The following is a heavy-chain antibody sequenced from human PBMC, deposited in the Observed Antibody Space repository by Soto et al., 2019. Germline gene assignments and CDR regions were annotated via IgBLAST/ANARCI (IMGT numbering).Heavy chain of an antibody. CDR3: ARVVLWFGESPHSKDYYYYYGMDV. CDR2: INAGNGNT. J-gene: IGHJ6*02. CDR1: RYTFTSYA. D-gene: IGHD3-10*01. V-gene: IGHV1-3*01. Sequence: GASVKVSCKASRYTFTSYAMHWVRQAPGQRLEWMGWINAGNGNTKYSQKLQGRVTMTTDTSTSTAYMELRSLRSDDTAVYYCARVVLWFGESPHSKDYYYYYGMDVWGQGTTVTVSS.